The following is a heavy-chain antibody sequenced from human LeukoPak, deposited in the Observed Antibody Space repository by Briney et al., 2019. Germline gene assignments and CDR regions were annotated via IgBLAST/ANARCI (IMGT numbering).Heavy chain of an antibody. V-gene: IGHV3-30-3*01. D-gene: IGHD6-13*01. CDR3: ASQITRAGYSSSWYDY. J-gene: IGHJ4*02. CDR1: GFTFSSYA. CDR2: ISYDGSNK. Sequence: PGRSLRLSCAASGFTFSSYAMHWVRQAPGKGLEWVAVISYDGSNKYYADSVKGRFTISRDNSKNTLYLQMNSPRAEDTAVYYCASQITRAGYSSSWYDYWGQGTLVTVSS.